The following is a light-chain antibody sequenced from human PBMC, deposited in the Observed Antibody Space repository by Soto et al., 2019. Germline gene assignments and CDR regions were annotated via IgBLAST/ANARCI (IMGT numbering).Light chain of an antibody. V-gene: IGKV1-5*03. Sequence: DIQMTQSPSTLSASIRDRVTITCRASQSITSWLAWYQQKPGKAPNLLIYKASTLQSGVPSRFSGSGSGTDFTLTISSLQPDDFATYYCQQYNSYPITFGQGTRLEIK. CDR3: QQYNSYPIT. CDR1: QSITSW. CDR2: KAS. J-gene: IGKJ5*01.